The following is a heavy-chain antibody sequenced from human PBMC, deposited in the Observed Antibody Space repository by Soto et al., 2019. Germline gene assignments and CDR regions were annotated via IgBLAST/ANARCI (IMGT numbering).Heavy chain of an antibody. CDR2: INAGNGNT. D-gene: IGHD1-26*01. Sequence: ASVKVSCKASGDTLTSYAMHWGRQAPGQRLEWMGWINAGNGNTKYSQKFQGRVTITRDTSASTAYMELSSLRSQDTAVFYCAGGILIDSGSYDAFDIWGQGTMVTVSS. CDR1: GDTLTSYA. CDR3: AGGILIDSGSYDAFDI. J-gene: IGHJ3*02. V-gene: IGHV1-3*01.